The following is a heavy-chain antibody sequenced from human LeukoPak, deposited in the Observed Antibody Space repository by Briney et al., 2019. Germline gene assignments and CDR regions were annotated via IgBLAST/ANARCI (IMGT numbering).Heavy chain of an antibody. Sequence: SETLSLTCAVYGGSFSGYYWGWIRQPPGKGLEWIGEINHSGSTNYNPSLKSRVTISVDTSKNQFSLKLSSVTAADTAVYYCVRSSGWPDYWGQGTLVTVSS. CDR2: INHSGST. CDR1: GGSFSGYY. CDR3: VRSSGWPDY. V-gene: IGHV4-34*01. D-gene: IGHD6-19*01. J-gene: IGHJ4*02.